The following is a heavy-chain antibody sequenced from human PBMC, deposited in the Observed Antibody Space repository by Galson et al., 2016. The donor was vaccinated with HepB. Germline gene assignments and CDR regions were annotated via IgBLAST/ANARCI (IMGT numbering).Heavy chain of an antibody. CDR2: LTRSGHAT. CDR3: GKHGGFDY. V-gene: IGHV3-23*01. D-gene: IGHD3-16*01. CDR1: GFSFSNSG. J-gene: IGHJ4*02. Sequence: SLRLPCAASGFSFSNSGMSWVRKAPGRGLVWVSGLTRSGHATHYADFVKGRFTISRDNSKTTLYLYMNNLTAGDTAIYYCGKHGGFDYWGQGALVTVSS.